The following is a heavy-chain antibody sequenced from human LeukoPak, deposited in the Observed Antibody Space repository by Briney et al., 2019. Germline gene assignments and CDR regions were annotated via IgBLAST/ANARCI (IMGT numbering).Heavy chain of an antibody. V-gene: IGHV4-4*07. Sequence: SETLSLTCTVSGGSISSYYWSWIRQPAGKGLEWIGRIYTSRSTNYNPSLKSRVTMSVDTSKNQFSLKLSSVTAADTAVYYCASTAVAVAGNRAYYFDYWGQGTLVTVSS. CDR1: GGSISSYY. CDR3: ASTAVAVAGNRAYYFDY. D-gene: IGHD6-19*01. CDR2: IYTSRST. J-gene: IGHJ4*02.